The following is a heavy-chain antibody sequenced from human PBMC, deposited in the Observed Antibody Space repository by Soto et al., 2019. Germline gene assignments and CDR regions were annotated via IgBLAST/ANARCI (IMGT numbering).Heavy chain of an antibody. V-gene: IGHV3-11*06. J-gene: IGHJ4*02. D-gene: IGHD3-22*01. CDR2: ISSSSSYT. Sequence: GGSLRLSCAASGFTFSDYYMSWIRQAPGKGLEWVSYISSSSSYTNYADSVKGRFTISRDNAKNSLYLQMNSLRAEDTAVYYCARVPNYYDSSGYPSGWGQGTLVTVSS. CDR3: ARVPNYYDSSGYPSG. CDR1: GFTFSDYY.